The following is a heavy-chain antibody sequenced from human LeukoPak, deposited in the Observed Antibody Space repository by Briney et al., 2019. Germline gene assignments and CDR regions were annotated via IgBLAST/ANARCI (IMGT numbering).Heavy chain of an antibody. J-gene: IGHJ4*02. V-gene: IGHV3-30-3*01. CDR1: GFTFSSYA. CDR3: ARGSNPYCSGGSCYFDY. Sequence: GGSLRLSCAASGFTFSSYAMHWVRQAPGKGLEWVAVISYDGSNKYYADSVKGRFTISRYNSKNTLYLQMNSLRAEDTAVYYCARGSNPYCSGGSCYFDYWGQGTLVTVSS. D-gene: IGHD2-15*01. CDR2: ISYDGSNK.